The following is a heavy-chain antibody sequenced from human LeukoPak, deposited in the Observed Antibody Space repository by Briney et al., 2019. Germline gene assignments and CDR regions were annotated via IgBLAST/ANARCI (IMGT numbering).Heavy chain of an antibody. D-gene: IGHD6-19*01. CDR2: ISGSGGST. CDR3: AKAHSSGWYTRYYGMDV. CDR1: GFTFSSYA. Sequence: PGGPLRLSCAASGFTFSSYAMSWVRQAPGKGLEWVSAISGSGGSTYYADSVKGRFTISRDNSKNTLYLQMNSLRAEDTAVYYCAKAHSSGWYTRYYGMDVWGQGTTVTVSS. V-gene: IGHV3-23*01. J-gene: IGHJ6*02.